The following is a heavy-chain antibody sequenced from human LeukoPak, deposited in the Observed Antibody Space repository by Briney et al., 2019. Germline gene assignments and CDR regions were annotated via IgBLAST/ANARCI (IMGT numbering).Heavy chain of an antibody. V-gene: IGHV4-39*07. CDR2: IYYSGST. Sequence: PSETLSLTCTVSGGSISSSSYYWGWIRQPPGKGLEWIGSIYYSGSTNYNPSLKSRVTISVDTSKNQFSLKLSSVTAADTAVYYCARDRYCSSTSCPNWFDPWGQGTLVTVSS. CDR3: ARDRYCSSTSCPNWFDP. CDR1: GGSISSSSYY. D-gene: IGHD2-2*01. J-gene: IGHJ5*02.